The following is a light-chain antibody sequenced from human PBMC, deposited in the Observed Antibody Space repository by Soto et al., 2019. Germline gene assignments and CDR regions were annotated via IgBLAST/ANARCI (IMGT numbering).Light chain of an antibody. CDR2: GAS. J-gene: IGKJ5*01. CDR1: QSVSSSY. V-gene: IGKV3D-20*02. CDR3: QHRMNWPLT. Sequence: EIVMTQSPATLSVSPGERATLSCRASQSVSSSYLAWYQQKPGQAPRVLIYGASKRATGIPDRFSGSGSGTDFTLTISRLEPEDFAVYYCQHRMNWPLTFGQGTRLEIK.